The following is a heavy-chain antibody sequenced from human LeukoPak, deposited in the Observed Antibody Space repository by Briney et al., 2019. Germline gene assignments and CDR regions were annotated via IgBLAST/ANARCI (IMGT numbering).Heavy chain of an antibody. D-gene: IGHD3-10*02. V-gene: IGHV3-11*04. J-gene: IGHJ6*04. CDR1: GFTFSDYH. CDR2: ISSSGGTI. CDR3: AELGITMIGGV. Sequence: GGSLRLSCVASGFTFSDYHMNWIRQAPGKGLEWVSYISSSGGTIYYADSVKGRFTISRDNAKNSLYLQMNSLRAEDTAVYYCAELGITMIGGVWGKGTTVTISS.